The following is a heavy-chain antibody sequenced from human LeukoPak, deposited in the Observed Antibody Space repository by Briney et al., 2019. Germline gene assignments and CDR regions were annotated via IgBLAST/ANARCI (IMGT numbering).Heavy chain of an antibody. CDR2: IYYSGST. CDR1: GYSISGTNS. V-gene: IGHV4-28*01. Sequence: SDTLSLTCAVSGYSISGTNSWGWLRQPPGKGLEWIANIYYSGSTYYTPSLKSRVTISVDTSKNTFSLKLSSVSAVDTAVYYCESKPRWNGLYFDFWGQGTLVTVSS. D-gene: IGHD1-1*01. CDR3: ESKPRWNGLYFDF. J-gene: IGHJ4*02.